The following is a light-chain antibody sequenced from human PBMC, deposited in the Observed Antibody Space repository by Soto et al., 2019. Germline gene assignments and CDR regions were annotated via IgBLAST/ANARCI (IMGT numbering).Light chain of an antibody. CDR1: SSDVGSYDY. J-gene: IGLJ1*01. CDR2: NVN. V-gene: IGLV2-11*01. CDR3: RSS. Sequence: QSVLIQPPSVSGSPGQSVTISCTGTSSDVGSYDYVSWYQQHPGTVPKPMIYNVNTQPSGVPDRFSGSKSGNTASMTISGLQAEDGAVYYCRSSLGTGTKVTVL.